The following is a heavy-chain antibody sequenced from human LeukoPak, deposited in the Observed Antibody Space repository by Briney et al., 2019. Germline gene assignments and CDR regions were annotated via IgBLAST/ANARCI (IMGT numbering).Heavy chain of an antibody. J-gene: IGHJ4*02. CDR3: AKDLQDVDTAIVDY. V-gene: IGHV3-23*01. CDR1: GFTFSSDA. Sequence: PGGSLRLSCAASGFTFSSDAMSWVRQAPGKGLEWVSAISGSGGSTYYADSVKGRFTISRDNSKNTLYLQMNSLRAEDTAVYYCAKDLQDVDTAIVDYWGQGTLVTVSS. D-gene: IGHD5-18*01. CDR2: ISGSGGST.